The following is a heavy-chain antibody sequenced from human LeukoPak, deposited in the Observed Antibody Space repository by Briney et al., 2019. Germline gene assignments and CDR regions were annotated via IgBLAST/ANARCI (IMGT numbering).Heavy chain of an antibody. J-gene: IGHJ4*02. CDR3: ARLDSSGYYPTYYFDY. CDR2: IYYSGST. Sequence: SETLSLTCGVSGGSISSGDYYWSWIRQPPGKGLEWIGYIYYSGSTYYNPSLKSRVTISVDPSKNQFSLRPSSVTAADTAVYYCARLDSSGYYPTYYFDYWGQGTLVTVSS. CDR1: GGSISSGDYY. V-gene: IGHV4-30-4*01. D-gene: IGHD3-22*01.